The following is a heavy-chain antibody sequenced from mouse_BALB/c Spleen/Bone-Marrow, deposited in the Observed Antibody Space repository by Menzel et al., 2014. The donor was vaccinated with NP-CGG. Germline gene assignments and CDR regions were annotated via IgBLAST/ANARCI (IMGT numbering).Heavy chain of an antibody. CDR1: GYTFTSYW. V-gene: IGHV1-7*01. D-gene: IGHD4-1*01. CDR3: ARGVGRAFDY. Sequence: QVQLQQSGAELAKPGASVKMSCKASGYTFTSYWMHWVKQRPGQGLEWIGYINPSTGYTEYNQKFKDKATLTADKSSSTAYMQLSSLTSEDSAVCYCARGVGRAFDYWGQGTTLTVSS. J-gene: IGHJ2*01. CDR2: INPSTGYT.